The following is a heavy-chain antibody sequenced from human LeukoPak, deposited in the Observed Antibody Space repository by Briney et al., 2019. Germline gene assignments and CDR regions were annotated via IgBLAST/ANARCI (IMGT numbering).Heavy chain of an antibody. CDR2: INHSGST. D-gene: IGHD5-18*01. Sequence: SETLSLTCAVYGGSFSGYYWSWIRQPPGKGLEWIGEINHSGSTNYNPSLKSRVTISVDTSKHQFSLKLSSVTAADTAVYYCARGLGEDTAMAFDYWGQGTLVTVSS. J-gene: IGHJ4*02. V-gene: IGHV4-34*01. CDR3: ARGLGEDTAMAFDY. CDR1: GGSFSGYY.